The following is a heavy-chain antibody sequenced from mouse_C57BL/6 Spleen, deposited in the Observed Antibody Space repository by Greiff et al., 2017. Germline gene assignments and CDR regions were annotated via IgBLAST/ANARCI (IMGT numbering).Heavy chain of an antibody. D-gene: IGHD1-1*01. Sequence: VQLQQSGAELVRPGASVTLSCKASGYTFTDYEMHWVKQTPVHGLEWIGAIDPETGGTAYNQKCKGKAILTADKSSSTAYMELRSLTSEDSAVYYCTRGGFHYYGSSYGGYFDVWGTGTTVTVSS. CDR1: GYTFTDYE. V-gene: IGHV1-15*01. CDR2: IDPETGGT. J-gene: IGHJ1*03. CDR3: TRGGFHYYGSSYGGYFDV.